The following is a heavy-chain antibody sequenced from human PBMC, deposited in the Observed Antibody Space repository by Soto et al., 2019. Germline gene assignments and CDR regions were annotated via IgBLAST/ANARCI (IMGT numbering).Heavy chain of an antibody. CDR1: GFTFSSYG. J-gene: IGHJ4*02. CDR3: ATTGPY. V-gene: IGHV3-33*01. CDR2: IWFDGSNK. Sequence: QVQLVEAGGGVVPPGRSLRLPCAESGFTFSSYGMPWVRQAPGKGLEWVAVIWFDGSNKFYADSVKGRFTISRDKSKNTVSLQMNSLRDEDSAAYYCATTGPYWGQGTLVTVSS.